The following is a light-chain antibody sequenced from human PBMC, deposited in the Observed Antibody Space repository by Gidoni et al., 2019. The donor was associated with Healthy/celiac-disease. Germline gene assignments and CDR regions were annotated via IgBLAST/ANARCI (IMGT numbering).Light chain of an antibody. V-gene: IGKV1-27*01. Sequence: DIQMTQSPSSLSASVGDRVTITCRASPGISNYLAWYQQKPGKVPKLLIYAASTLQSGVPSRFSGSGSGTDFTLTISSLQPEDVATYYCQKYNSALGTFGPGTKVDIK. J-gene: IGKJ3*01. CDR3: QKYNSALGT. CDR2: AAS. CDR1: PGISNY.